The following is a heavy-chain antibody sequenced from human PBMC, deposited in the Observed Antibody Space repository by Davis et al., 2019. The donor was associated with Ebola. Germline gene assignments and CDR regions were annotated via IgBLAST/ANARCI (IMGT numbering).Heavy chain of an antibody. CDR2: INHSGST. V-gene: IGHV4-34*01. J-gene: IGHJ4*02. CDR3: AKDHYDSSGFFASH. D-gene: IGHD3-22*01. CDR1: GGSISSYY. Sequence: MPSETLSLTCTVSGGSISSYYWSWIRQPPGKGLEWIGEINHSGSTNYNPSLKSRVTISVDTSKNQFSLKLTSVTAADTAVYYCAKDHYDSSGFFASHWGQGTLVTVSS.